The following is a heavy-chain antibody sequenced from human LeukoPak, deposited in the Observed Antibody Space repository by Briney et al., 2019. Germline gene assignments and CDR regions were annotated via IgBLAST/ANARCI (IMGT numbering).Heavy chain of an antibody. CDR1: GGTFSSYA. Sequence: GASVKVSCKASGGTFSSYAISWVRQAPGQGLEWMGGIIPIFGTANYAQKFQGRVTITTDESTSTAYMELSSLRSEDTAVYYCARQVHYDILTGITGYMDVWGKGTTVTVSS. CDR2: IIPIFGTA. D-gene: IGHD3-9*01. J-gene: IGHJ6*03. CDR3: ARQVHYDILTGITGYMDV. V-gene: IGHV1-69*05.